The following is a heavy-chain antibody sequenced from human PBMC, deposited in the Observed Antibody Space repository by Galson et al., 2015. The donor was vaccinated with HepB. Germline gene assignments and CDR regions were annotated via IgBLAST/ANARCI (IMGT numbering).Heavy chain of an antibody. D-gene: IGHD3-22*01. J-gene: IGHJ2*01. V-gene: IGHV3-33*08. Sequence: SLRLSCAASGFTFSSYGMHWVRQAPGKGLEWVAVIWYDGSNKYYADSVKGRFTISRDNSKNTLYLQMNSLRAEDTAVYYCARDGRSSGYWTNWYFDLWGRGTLVTVSS. CDR2: IWYDGSNK. CDR1: GFTFSSYG. CDR3: ARDGRSSGYWTNWYFDL.